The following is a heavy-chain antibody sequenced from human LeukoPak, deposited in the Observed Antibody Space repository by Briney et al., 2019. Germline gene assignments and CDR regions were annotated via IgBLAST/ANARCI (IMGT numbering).Heavy chain of an antibody. Sequence: GASVKVSCKASGYILTDYYMHWARQAPGQGLEWMGWINPNSGDTNYAQKFQGRVTMTRDTSISTAYMELSRLRSDDTAVYYCARVGPAAIVSGWFDPWGQGTLVTVSS. D-gene: IGHD2-2*02. CDR1: GYILTDYY. CDR2: INPNSGDT. V-gene: IGHV1-2*02. CDR3: ARVGPAAIVSGWFDP. J-gene: IGHJ5*02.